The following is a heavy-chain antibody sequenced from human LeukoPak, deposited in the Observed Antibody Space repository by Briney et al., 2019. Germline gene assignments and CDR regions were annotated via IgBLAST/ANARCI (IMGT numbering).Heavy chain of an antibody. V-gene: IGHV3-43*01. CDR1: GFTFDDYT. D-gene: IGHD3-22*01. Sequence: GGSLRLSCAASGFTFDDYTMHWVRQAPGQGLEWVSLISWDGGSTYYADSVRGRFTISRDNSKNSLYLQMNSLRTEDTALYYCAKGASGYYDSSGYDPYYFDYWGQGTLVTVSS. CDR3: AKGASGYYDSSGYDPYYFDY. J-gene: IGHJ4*02. CDR2: ISWDGGST.